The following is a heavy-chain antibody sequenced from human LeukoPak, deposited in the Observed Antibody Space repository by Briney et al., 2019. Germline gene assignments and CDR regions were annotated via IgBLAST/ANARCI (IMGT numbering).Heavy chain of an antibody. CDR2: IYYSGST. Sequence: SETLSLTCAVSGGSISSSYYWSWIRQPPGKGLEWIGYIYYSGSTNYNPSLKSRVTISVDTSKNQFSLKLSSVTAADTAVYYCAREVYVGWSYGMDVWGQGTTVTVSS. CDR3: AREVYVGWSYGMDV. D-gene: IGHD1-26*01. J-gene: IGHJ6*02. CDR1: GGSISSSYY. V-gene: IGHV4-59*12.